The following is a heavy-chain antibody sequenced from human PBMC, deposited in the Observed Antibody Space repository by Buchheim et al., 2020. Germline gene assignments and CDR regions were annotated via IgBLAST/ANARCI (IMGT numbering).Heavy chain of an antibody. J-gene: IGHJ4*02. CDR1: GGSFSGYY. CDR2: INHSGIT. D-gene: IGHD4-17*01. CDR3: ARERLSYGDPFDY. V-gene: IGHV4-34*01. Sequence: QVQLQQWGAGLLKPSETLSLTCAVYGGSFSGYYWSWIRQPPGMGLEWIGEINHSGITNYNPSLKSRVTISVDTSKNQFPLKLSSVTAAGTAVYYCARERLSYGDPFDYWGQGTL.